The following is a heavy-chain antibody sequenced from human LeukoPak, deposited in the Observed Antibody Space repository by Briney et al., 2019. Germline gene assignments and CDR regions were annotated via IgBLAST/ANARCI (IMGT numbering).Heavy chain of an antibody. V-gene: IGHV4-30-4*07. J-gene: IGHJ3*02. Sequence: SETLSLTCAVSGGSISSGGYSWSWIRQPPGKGLEWIAYIYYSGSTYYNPSLKSRVTISVDTSKNQFSLRLSSVTAADTAVYYCARAPYGDYFPDAFDIWGQGTMVTVSS. CDR2: IYYSGST. CDR3: ARAPYGDYFPDAFDI. D-gene: IGHD4-17*01. CDR1: GGSISSGGYS.